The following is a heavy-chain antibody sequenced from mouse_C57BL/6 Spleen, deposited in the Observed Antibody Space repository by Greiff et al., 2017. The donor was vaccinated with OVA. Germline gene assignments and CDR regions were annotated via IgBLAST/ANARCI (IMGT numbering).Heavy chain of an antibody. D-gene: IGHD2-1*01. V-gene: IGHV1-55*01. CDR2: IYPGSGST. CDR1: GYTFTSYW. J-gene: IGHJ2*01. Sequence: QVQLQQSGAELVKPGASVKMSCKASGYTFTSYWITWVKQRPGQGLEWIGDIYPGSGSTNYNEKFKSKATLTVDTSSSTAYMQLSSLTSEDSAVYYCARGGYYGNEMGFDWGQGTTLTVSS. CDR3: ARGGYYGNEMGFD.